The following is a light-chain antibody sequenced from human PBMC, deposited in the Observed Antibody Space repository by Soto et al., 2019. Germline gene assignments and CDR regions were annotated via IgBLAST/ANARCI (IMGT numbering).Light chain of an antibody. CDR2: GAA. Sequence: EIVMTQSPATLSVSPGERATLSCRASQSVHSNLAWYQQKPGQGPRLLIYGAATRATGFPARFSGSGSGTEFTLTISSLQSEDCAVYYCQQYNNWPLTFGQGTRLEIK. CDR1: QSVHSN. CDR3: QQYNNWPLT. J-gene: IGKJ5*01. V-gene: IGKV3-15*01.